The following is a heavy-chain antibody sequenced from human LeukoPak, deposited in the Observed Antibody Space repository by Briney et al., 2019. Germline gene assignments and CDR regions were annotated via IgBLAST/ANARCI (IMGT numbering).Heavy chain of an antibody. Sequence: GGSLRLSCAASGFTFSSYAMSWVRQAPGKGLEWVSAISGSGGSTYYADSVKGRFTVSRDNAKNSLYLQMNSLRAEDTAVYYCARGGGSYYYGMDVWGQGTTVTVSS. CDR1: GFTFSSYA. V-gene: IGHV3-23*01. D-gene: IGHD1-26*01. CDR3: ARGGGSYYYGMDV. J-gene: IGHJ6*02. CDR2: ISGSGGST.